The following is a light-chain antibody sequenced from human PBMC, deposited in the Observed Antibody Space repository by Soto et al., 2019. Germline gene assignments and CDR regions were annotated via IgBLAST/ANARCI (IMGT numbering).Light chain of an antibody. CDR2: GAS. J-gene: IGKJ1*01. Sequence: DIQMTQSPSTLSASLGDTATITRRSSQSISTSLAWYQQKAGKAPNLLISGASTLEEGVPSRFRGSGSGTEFTLTITSLQTDDFATYYCQQYITYSTFGRGTKVDI. V-gene: IGKV1-5*01. CDR3: QQYITYST. CDR1: QSISTS.